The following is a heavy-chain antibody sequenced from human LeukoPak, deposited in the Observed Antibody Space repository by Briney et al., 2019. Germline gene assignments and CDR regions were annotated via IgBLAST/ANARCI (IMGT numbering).Heavy chain of an antibody. D-gene: IGHD4-17*01. CDR2: IWYDGSNK. Sequence: PGGSLRLSCAASGFTFSSYGMPWVRQAPGKGLEWVAVIWYDGSNKYYADSVKGRFTISRDNSKNTLYLQMNSLRAEDTAVYYCAKMRSTVDYWGQGTLVTVSS. CDR1: GFTFSSYG. CDR3: AKMRSTVDY. V-gene: IGHV3-33*06. J-gene: IGHJ4*02.